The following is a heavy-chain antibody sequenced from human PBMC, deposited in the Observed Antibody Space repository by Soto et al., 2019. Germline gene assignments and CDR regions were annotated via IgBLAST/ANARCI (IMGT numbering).Heavy chain of an antibody. CDR2: TTQDGNAK. CDR1: GFTFSPYY. Sequence: PGGSLRLSCAASGFTFSPYYMSWVRQAPGKGLEWLAMTTQDGNAKHYVDSVRGRFTISRDNAKNTLYLQMNSLRAEDTAVYYCAKGKGTGVTRVGAFDIWGQGTMVTVSS. CDR3: AKGKGTGVTRVGAFDI. V-gene: IGHV3-7*03. D-gene: IGHD2-8*02. J-gene: IGHJ3*02.